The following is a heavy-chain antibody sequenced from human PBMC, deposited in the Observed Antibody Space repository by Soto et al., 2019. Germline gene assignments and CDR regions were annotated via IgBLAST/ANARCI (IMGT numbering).Heavy chain of an antibody. D-gene: IGHD5-12*01. CDR3: AAGGYTVTEFDY. Sequence: PSETLSLTCTVSGGSISSYYWSWIRQPAGKGLEWIGRVSTSGNTNYNPSLKSRVTMSVDTSKNQFSLKLNSVTAADTAVYYCAAGGYTVTEFDYWGQGTLVTVSS. J-gene: IGHJ4*02. V-gene: IGHV4-4*07. CDR1: GGSISSYY. CDR2: VSTSGNT.